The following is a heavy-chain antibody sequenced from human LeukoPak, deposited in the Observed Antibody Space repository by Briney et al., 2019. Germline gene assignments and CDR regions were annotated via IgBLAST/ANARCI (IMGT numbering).Heavy chain of an antibody. V-gene: IGHV3-9*01. CDR3: ARGYSYGLSSGFDY. J-gene: IGHJ4*02. Sequence: GGSLRLSCAASGFTFSSYAMSWVRQAPGKGLEWVSGISWNNGRIGYADSVKGRFTISRDNAKNSLYLQMNSLRAEDTALYYCARGYSYGLSSGFDYWGQGTLVTVSS. CDR2: ISWNNGRI. CDR1: GFTFSSYA. D-gene: IGHD5-18*01.